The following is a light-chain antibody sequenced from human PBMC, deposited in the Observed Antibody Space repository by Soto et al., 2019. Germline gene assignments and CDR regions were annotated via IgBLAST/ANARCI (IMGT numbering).Light chain of an antibody. CDR1: QSVTTQ. CDR2: GAS. J-gene: IGKJ1*01. CDR3: QQYGGSTRT. Sequence: IVLTQSPGTPSLSPGERATPSCRASQSVTTQLAWYQQKPGQAPRLIIHGASSRATGVPDRITGSGSGTDFTLSISRLEPEDFAVYYCQQYGGSTRTFGQGTKVDIK. V-gene: IGKV3-20*01.